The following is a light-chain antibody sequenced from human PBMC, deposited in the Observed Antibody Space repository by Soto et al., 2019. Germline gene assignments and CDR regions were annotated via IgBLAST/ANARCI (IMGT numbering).Light chain of an antibody. V-gene: IGLV2-8*01. CDR3: SSYAGSRLYV. Sequence: ALTXPPSASGSSGQSVTISCTGTSSDVGGYNYVSWYQQHPGKAPKLMIYEVSKRPSGVPDRFSGSKSGNTASLTVSGLQAEDEADYYCSSYAGSRLYVFGTGTKVTVL. CDR2: EVS. CDR1: SSDVGGYNY. J-gene: IGLJ1*01.